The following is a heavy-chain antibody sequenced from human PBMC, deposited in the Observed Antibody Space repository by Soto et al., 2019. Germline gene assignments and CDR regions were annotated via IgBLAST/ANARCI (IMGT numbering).Heavy chain of an antibody. CDR2: ISSSSSYI. D-gene: IGHD3-22*01. J-gene: IGHJ3*02. V-gene: IGHV3-21*01. CDR1: GFTFSTYW. Sequence: PGGSLRLSCAATGFTFSTYWVHWVRQAPGKGLVWVSSISSSSSYIYYADSVKGRFTISRDNAKNSLYLQMNSLRAEDTAVYYCARDGDYYDSSGYYPDQVGHDAFDIWGQGTMVTVSS. CDR3: ARDGDYYDSSGYYPDQVGHDAFDI.